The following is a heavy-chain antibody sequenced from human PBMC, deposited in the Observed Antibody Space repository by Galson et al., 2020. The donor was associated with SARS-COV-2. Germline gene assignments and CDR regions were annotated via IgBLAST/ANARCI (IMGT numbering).Heavy chain of an antibody. Sequence: SETLSLTCTVNGWSFSAYYWSRIRQPPGKGLEWIGDIYHSGRTNYNPSLKSRVTISVDTSKNQFSLNLGSVTAADAAVYYCARAPTSSGFLYYYYYGMDVWGQGTTVTVSS. CDR1: GWSFSAYY. CDR2: IYHSGRT. CDR3: ARAPTSSGFLYYYYYGMDV. V-gene: IGHV4-34*01. J-gene: IGHJ6*02. D-gene: IGHD3-22*01.